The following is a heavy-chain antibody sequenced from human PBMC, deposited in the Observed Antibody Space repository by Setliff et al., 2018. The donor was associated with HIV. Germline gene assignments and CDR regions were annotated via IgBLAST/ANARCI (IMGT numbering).Heavy chain of an antibody. V-gene: IGHV4-34*01. CDR3: ARGRCTGGTCSGRYSYLRIDV. CDR2: INHGGNS. J-gene: IGHJ6*03. CDR1: GESVSGYY. Sequence: PSETLSLTCTVYGESVSGYYWTWIRQPPGKGLEWIGEINHGGNSNYNPSLTSRISMSVDSSKNQFSLRMISVAAADTAVYYCARGRCTGGTCSGRYSYLRIDVWGKGTTVTVSS. D-gene: IGHD2-8*02.